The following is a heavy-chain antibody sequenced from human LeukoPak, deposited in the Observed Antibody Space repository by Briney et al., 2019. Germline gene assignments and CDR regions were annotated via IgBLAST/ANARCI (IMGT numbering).Heavy chain of an antibody. CDR3: ARVRDSGSYYWFDP. D-gene: IGHD1-26*01. CDR2: IYYSGST. V-gene: IGHV4-59*02. CDR1: GGSVSNYY. J-gene: IGHJ5*02. Sequence: SETLSLTCTVSGGSVSNYYWSWIRQPPGKGLEWIGYIYYSGSTNYNPSLKSRVTISVDTSKNQFSLKLSSVTAADTAVYYCARVRDSGSYYWFDPWGQGTLVTVSS.